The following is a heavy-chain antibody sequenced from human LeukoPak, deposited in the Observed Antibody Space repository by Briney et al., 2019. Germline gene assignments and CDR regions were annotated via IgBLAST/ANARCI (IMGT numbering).Heavy chain of an antibody. J-gene: IGHJ4*02. D-gene: IGHD3-16*01. CDR2: IYYSGST. CDR3: ARDLGMGIDY. CDR1: GGSISSGGYY. Sequence: PSETLSLTCTVSGGSISSGGYYWTWIRQHPGKGLEWIGYIYYSGSTYFNPSLKSRVTMSIDTSKNQFSLKLSSVSAADTAVYYCARDLGMGIDYWGQGALVTVSS. V-gene: IGHV4-31*03.